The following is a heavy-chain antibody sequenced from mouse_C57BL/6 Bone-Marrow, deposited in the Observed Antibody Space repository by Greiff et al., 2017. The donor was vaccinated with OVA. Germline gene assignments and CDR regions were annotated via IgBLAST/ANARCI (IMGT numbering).Heavy chain of an antibody. V-gene: IGHV7-3*01. D-gene: IGHD1-1*01. CDR3: ARYKGRVAVDYFDY. Sequence: EVKVEESGGGLVQPGDSLSLSCAASGFTFTNYYMSWVRPPPGKALEWLAFIRNKPNSYTTESSASVKGRFTISRDNSQSILYLQMNALRAEDSATYYCARYKGRVAVDYFDYWGQGTALTVSS. CDR1: GFTFTNYY. J-gene: IGHJ2*01. CDR2: IRNKPNSYTT.